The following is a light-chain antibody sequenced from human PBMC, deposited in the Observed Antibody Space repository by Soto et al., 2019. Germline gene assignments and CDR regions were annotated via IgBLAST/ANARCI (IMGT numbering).Light chain of an antibody. CDR3: QQYNSYSPLT. V-gene: IGKV1-5*01. CDR2: DAS. J-gene: IGKJ4*01. CDR1: QTINTY. Sequence: DIQMTQSPSSLSASAGDRVTITCRASQTINTYLNWYQQKPGKAPKLLIYDASSLESGVPSRFSGSGSGTEFTLTISSLQPDDFATYYCQQYNSYSPLTFGGGTKVDIK.